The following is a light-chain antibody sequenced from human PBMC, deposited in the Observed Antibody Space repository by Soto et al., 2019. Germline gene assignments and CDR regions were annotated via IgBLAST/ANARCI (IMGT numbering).Light chain of an antibody. CDR1: QSVGSN. V-gene: IGKV3-15*01. CDR2: GAS. Sequence: EIVMTQSPAILSVSPGERVTLSCRARQSVGSNLAWYQQKPGQAPRLLIYGASTRATGIPARFSGSGSETEFTLTISSLQAEDSAVYFCQQYNNWPTWTFGQGTKVDI. J-gene: IGKJ1*01. CDR3: QQYNNWPTWT.